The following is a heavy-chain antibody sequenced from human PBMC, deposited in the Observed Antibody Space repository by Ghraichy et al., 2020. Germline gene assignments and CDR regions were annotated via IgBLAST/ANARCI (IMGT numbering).Heavy chain of an antibody. Sequence: ESLNISCTVSGGSISNFYWSWIRQPPGKGLEWIGYIYYSGSTIYNPSLRSRVTISVDTSKNQFSLKLSSVTAADTAVYYCARLHLTVVTPIYYFDYWGQGTLVTVSS. CDR3: ARLHLTVVTPIYYFDY. CDR2: IYYSGST. V-gene: IGHV4-59*08. J-gene: IGHJ4*02. CDR1: GGSISNFY. D-gene: IGHD4-23*01.